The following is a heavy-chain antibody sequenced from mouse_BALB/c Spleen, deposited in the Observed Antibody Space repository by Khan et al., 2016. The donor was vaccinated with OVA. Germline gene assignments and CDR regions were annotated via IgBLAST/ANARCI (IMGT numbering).Heavy chain of an antibody. CDR2: ILYGGNP. CDR3: ARAGRWFPY. J-gene: IGHJ3*01. Sequence: EVQLQESGPDLVKPSQSLSLTCTVTGYSITSGYSWHWIRQFPGTKLEWMGYILYGGNPNYNPSLISRISITRDTSRNQFFLQLNSVTTEDTATYYCARAGRWFPYWGQGTLVTVSA. V-gene: IGHV3-1*02. CDR1: GYSITSGYS.